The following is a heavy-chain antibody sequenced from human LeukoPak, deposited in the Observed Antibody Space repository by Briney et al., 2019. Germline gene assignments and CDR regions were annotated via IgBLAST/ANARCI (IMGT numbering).Heavy chain of an antibody. Sequence: SETLSLTCTVSGGSISSYHWSWIRQPPGKGLEWIGYIYYSGSTNYNPSLKSRVTISVDTSKNQFFLKLSSVTAADTAVYYCARADRWLQLHWYFDLWGRGTLVTVSS. CDR3: ARADRWLQLHWYFDL. J-gene: IGHJ2*01. D-gene: IGHD5-24*01. CDR1: GGSISSYH. V-gene: IGHV4-59*01. CDR2: IYYSGST.